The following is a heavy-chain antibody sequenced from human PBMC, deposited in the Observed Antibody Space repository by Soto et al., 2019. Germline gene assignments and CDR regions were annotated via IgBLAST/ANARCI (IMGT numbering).Heavy chain of an antibody. CDR2: PNYIGGST. CDR3: TRMLGLYGSGSYPDY. V-gene: IGHV3-20*04. Sequence: EVQLVESGGRVVRPGGSLRLSCAGSGFTFGDYGMTWVRQAPGKGLEWVSGPNYIGGSTGYAESVKGRFTISRDNAKNSLYLQMNSLRAEDTAMYYCTRMLGLYGSGSYPDYWGQGTLVTVSS. D-gene: IGHD3-10*01. J-gene: IGHJ4*02. CDR1: GFTFGDYG.